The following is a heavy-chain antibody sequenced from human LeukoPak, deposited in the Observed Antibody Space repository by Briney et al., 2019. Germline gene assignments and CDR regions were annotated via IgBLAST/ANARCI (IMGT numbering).Heavy chain of an antibody. CDR3: ARGAVAVAGLYDY. J-gene: IGHJ4*02. CDR2: IQHDGSNK. D-gene: IGHD6-19*01. Sequence: GGSLRLSCAASGFTFSRNAMHWVRQAPGKGLEWVAFIQHDGSNKYYADSVKGRFTISRDNSKNTLYLQMNSLRAEDTAVYYCARGAVAVAGLYDYWGQGTLVAVSS. V-gene: IGHV3-30*02. CDR1: GFTFSRNA.